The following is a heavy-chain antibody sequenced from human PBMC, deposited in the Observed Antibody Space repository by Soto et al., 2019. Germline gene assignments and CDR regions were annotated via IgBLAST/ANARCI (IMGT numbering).Heavy chain of an antibody. CDR2: IYYSGST. D-gene: IGHD6-13*01. Sequence: SETLSLTCTVSGGSISSYYWSWIRQPPGKGLEWIGYIYYSGSTNYNPSLKSRVTISVDTSKNQFSLKLSSVTAADTAVYYCASSNIAATGFYYYGMDVWGRGTTVTVSS. CDR3: ASSNIAATGFYYYGMDV. CDR1: GGSISSYY. V-gene: IGHV4-59*01. J-gene: IGHJ6*02.